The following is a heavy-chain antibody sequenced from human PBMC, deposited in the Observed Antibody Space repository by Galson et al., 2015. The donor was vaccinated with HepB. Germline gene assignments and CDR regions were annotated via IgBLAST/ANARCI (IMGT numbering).Heavy chain of an antibody. V-gene: IGHV1-2*04. Sequence: SVKVSCKASGYTFTGYYMHWVRQAPGQGLEWMGWINPNSGGTNYAQKFQGWVTMTRDTSISTAYMELSRLRSDDTAVYYCARDAWGWSNWFDPWGQGTLVTVSS. J-gene: IGHJ5*02. CDR2: INPNSGGT. CDR1: GYTFTGYY. CDR3: ARDAWGWSNWFDP. D-gene: IGHD7-27*01.